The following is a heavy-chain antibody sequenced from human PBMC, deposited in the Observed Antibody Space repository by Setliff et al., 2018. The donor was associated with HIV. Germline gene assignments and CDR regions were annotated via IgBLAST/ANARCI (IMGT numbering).Heavy chain of an antibody. V-gene: IGHV3-48*03. CDR1: GFTFSSYE. CDR2: ISSSGNTI. D-gene: IGHD2-15*01. J-gene: IGHJ6*02. Sequence: PGGSLRLSRAASGFTFSSYEMNWVRQAPGKGLEWVSYISSSGNTIYYADSVKGRFTISRDNAKKSLYLQMNSLRAEDTAIYYCARSEKYCSSGSCFRGCYGMDVWGHGTTVTVSS. CDR3: ARSEKYCSSGSCFRGCYGMDV.